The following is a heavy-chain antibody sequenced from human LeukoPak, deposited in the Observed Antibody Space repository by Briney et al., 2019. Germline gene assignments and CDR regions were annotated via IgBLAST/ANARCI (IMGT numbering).Heavy chain of an antibody. CDR1: GFTFSSYW. CDR2: IKQDGSEK. CDR3: AREPRDCTGGTCQSAGGYYFYY. D-gene: IGHD2-15*01. V-gene: IGHV3-7*03. J-gene: IGHJ4*02. Sequence: QPGGSLRLSCAASGFTFSSYWMSWVRQAPGKGLEWVANIKQDGSEKYYVDSVKGRFTISRDNAKNSLYLQMNSLRAEDTAVYFCAREPRDCTGGTCQSAGGYYFYYWSQGTLVTVSS.